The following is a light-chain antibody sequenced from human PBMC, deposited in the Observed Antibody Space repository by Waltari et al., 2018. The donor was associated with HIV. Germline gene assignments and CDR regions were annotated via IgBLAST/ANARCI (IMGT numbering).Light chain of an antibody. J-gene: IGLJ3*02. CDR3: AVWDDSLNGLWV. CDR1: NSSIGTNT. CDR2: NTN. V-gene: IGLV1-44*01. Sequence: QSELTQPPSASGTPGQRVTISCSGSNSSIGTNTVNWYQHLPGTPPKPPIFNTNQRPSGVPYRFSGSKSGTSASLAISGLQSEDEADYFCAVWDDSLNGLWVFGGGTKVTVL.